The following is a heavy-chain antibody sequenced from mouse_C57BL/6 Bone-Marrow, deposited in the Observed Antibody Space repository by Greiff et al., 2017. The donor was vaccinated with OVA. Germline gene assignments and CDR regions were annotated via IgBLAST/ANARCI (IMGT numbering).Heavy chain of an antibody. J-gene: IGHJ2*01. CDR2: IYPSNGGT. Sequence: EVQLQQSGPELVKPGASVKMSCKASGYTFTDYTMHWVKQSHGKGLEWIGYIYPSNGGTSYNQKFKGKATLTVNKSYSTAYMELRSLTSEDSAVYYCARWDWDDYWGQGTTLTVSS. CDR3: ARWDWDDY. V-gene: IGHV1-22*01. CDR1: GYTFTDYT. D-gene: IGHD4-1*01.